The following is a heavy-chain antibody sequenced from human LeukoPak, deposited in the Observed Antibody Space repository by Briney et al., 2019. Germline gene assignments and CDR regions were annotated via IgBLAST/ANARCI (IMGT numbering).Heavy chain of an antibody. CDR2: ISGSGGST. J-gene: IGHJ4*02. CDR1: GFTFSSYA. Sequence: GGSLRLSCAASGFTFSSYAMSWVRQAPGKGLEWVSAISGSGGSTYYADSVKGRFTISRGNSKNTLYLQMNSLRAEDTAVYYCANYYSNYVDYWGQGTLVTVSS. D-gene: IGHD4-11*01. CDR3: ANYYSNYVDY. V-gene: IGHV3-23*01.